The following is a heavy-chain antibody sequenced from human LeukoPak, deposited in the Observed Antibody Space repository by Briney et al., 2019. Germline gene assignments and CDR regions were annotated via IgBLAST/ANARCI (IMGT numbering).Heavy chain of an antibody. D-gene: IGHD3-10*01. V-gene: IGHV3-21*01. J-gene: IGHJ5*02. Sequence: GGSLRLSCAASGFTFSSYSMNWVRQAPGKGLEWVSSISSSSSYIYYAESVKGRFTISRDNAKNSLYLQMNSLRAEDTAVYYCARDDARITMVRGVIRFDPWGQGTLVTVSS. CDR1: GFTFSSYS. CDR2: ISSSSSYI. CDR3: ARDDARITMVRGVIRFDP.